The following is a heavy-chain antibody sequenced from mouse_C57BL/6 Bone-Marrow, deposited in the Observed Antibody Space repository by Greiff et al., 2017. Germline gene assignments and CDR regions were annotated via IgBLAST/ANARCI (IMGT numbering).Heavy chain of an antibody. D-gene: IGHD1-3*01. V-gene: IGHV1-69*01. CDR2: IDPSDSYT. J-gene: IGHJ3*01. CDR1: GYTFTSYW. CDR3: ARGSSLPWFAY. Sequence: QVQLKQPGAELVMPGASVKLSCKASGYTFTSYWMHWVKQRPGQGLEWIGEIDPSDSYTNYNQKLKGKSTLTVDKSSSTAYMQLISLTSEDSAVYYCARGSSLPWFAYCGQGTLVTVSA.